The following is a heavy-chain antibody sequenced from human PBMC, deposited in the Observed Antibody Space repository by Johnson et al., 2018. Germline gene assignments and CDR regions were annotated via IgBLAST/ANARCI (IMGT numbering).Heavy chain of an antibody. CDR3: ARKGFDDAQRGNYFPY. V-gene: IGHV3-21*01. D-gene: IGHD3-10*01. CDR1: GFTFSSYT. Sequence: VQLVESGGGLVKPGGSLRLPCTASGFTFSSYTVNWVRQAPGKGLEWVYSISGGSSAIFYADSVKGRFTIPRDNAENSVYLQMTSLGAEDTAVYYCARKGFDDAQRGNYFPYWGRGTLVTVSS. CDR2: ISGGSSAI. J-gene: IGHJ1*01.